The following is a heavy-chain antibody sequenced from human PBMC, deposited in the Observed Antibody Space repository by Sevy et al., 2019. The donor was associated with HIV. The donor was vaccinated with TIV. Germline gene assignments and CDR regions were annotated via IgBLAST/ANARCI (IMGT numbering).Heavy chain of an antibody. CDR3: AKDIEMATITGAFDI. V-gene: IGHV3-9*01. CDR2: ISWNSGSI. D-gene: IGHD5-12*01. CDR1: GFTFDDYA. Sequence: GGSLRLSCAASGFTFDDYAMHWVRQAPGKGLEWVSGISWNSGSIGYADSVKGRFTISRDNAKNSLYLRMNSLRAEDTALYYCAKDIEMATITGAFDIWGQGTMVTVSS. J-gene: IGHJ3*02.